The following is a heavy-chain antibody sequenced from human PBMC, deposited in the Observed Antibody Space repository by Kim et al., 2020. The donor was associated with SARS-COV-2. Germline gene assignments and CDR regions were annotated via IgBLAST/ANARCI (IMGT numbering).Heavy chain of an antibody. J-gene: IGHJ4*02. D-gene: IGHD5-12*01. CDR3: ATDLSLWATILGVPYY. V-gene: IGHV3-15*01. CDR2: IKSKTDGGTT. Sequence: GGSLRLSCAASGFTFSNAWMSWVRQAPGKGLEWVGRIKSKTDGGTTNYAAPGKGRFTISRDDSKNTLYLQMNSLNTEDTAVYYCATDLSLWATILGVPYYWGEGTLVTVSS. CDR1: GFTFSNAW.